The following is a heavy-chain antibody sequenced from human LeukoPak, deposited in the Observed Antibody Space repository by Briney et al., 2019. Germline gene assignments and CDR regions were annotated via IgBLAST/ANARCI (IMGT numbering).Heavy chain of an antibody. Sequence: NASETLSLTCTVSGGSISGGSYYWSWIRQPAGKGLEWIGRIYTSGSTNYNPSLKSRVTISVDTSKNQFSLKLSSVTAADTAVYYCASGYSSGWYWFDPWGQGTLVTVSS. D-gene: IGHD6-19*01. CDR1: GGSISGGSYY. J-gene: IGHJ5*02. V-gene: IGHV4-61*02. CDR3: ASGYSSGWYWFDP. CDR2: IYTSGST.